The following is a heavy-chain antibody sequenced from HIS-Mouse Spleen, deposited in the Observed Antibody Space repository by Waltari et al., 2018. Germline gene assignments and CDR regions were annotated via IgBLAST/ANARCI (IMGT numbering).Heavy chain of an antibody. D-gene: IGHD6-13*01. CDR1: GYSISIGYY. V-gene: IGHV4-38-2*02. J-gene: IGHJ6*02. CDR2: IYHSGST. CDR3: ARALEYSSSWYYYYYGMDV. Sequence: QVQLQESGPGLVKPSEPLSLTCPVPGYSISIGYYWGWVRQPPGKGLEWIGSIYHSGSTYYNPSLKSRVTISVDTSKNQFSLKLSSVTAADTAVYYCARALEYSSSWYYYYYGMDVWGQGTTVTVSS.